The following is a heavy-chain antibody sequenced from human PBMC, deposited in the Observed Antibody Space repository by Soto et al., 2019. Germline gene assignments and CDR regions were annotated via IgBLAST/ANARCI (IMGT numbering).Heavy chain of an antibody. D-gene: IGHD6-25*01. V-gene: IGHV4-59*01. J-gene: IGHJ5*02. CDR3: ARDKRRFDP. Sequence: QVQLQESGPGLVKPSETLSLTCTVSGGSISSYYWSWIRQPPGKGLEWIGYSYYSGSTNYKPSLKSRVTISVDTSKNQFSLKLCSVTAAETAVYYCARDKRRFDPWGQGTLGTVCS. CDR2: SYYSGST. CDR1: GGSISSYY.